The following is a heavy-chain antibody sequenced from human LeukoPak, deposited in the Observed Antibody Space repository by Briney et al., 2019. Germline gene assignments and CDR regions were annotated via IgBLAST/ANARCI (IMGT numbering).Heavy chain of an antibody. Sequence: ASVKVSCKASGYTFTGYYMHWVRQAPGQGLEWMGRINPNSGGTNYAQKFQGRVTMTRDTSISTAYMELSRLRSDDTAVYYCGRRHPTSRGYSYGPSGYWGQGTLVTVSS. CDR3: GRRHPTSRGYSYGPSGY. V-gene: IGHV1-2*06. CDR1: GYTFTGYY. J-gene: IGHJ4*02. D-gene: IGHD5-18*01. CDR2: INPNSGGT.